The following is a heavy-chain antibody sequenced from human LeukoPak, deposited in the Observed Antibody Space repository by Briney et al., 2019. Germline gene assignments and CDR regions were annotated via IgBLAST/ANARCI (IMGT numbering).Heavy chain of an antibody. CDR2: ISYDGSNK. CDR1: GSTFSSYG. Sequence: GRSLRLSCAASGSTFSSYGMHWVRQAPGKGLEWVAVISYDGSNKYYADSVKGRFTISRDNSKNTLYLQMNSLRAEDTAVYYCTKEVDYWGQGTLVTVSS. V-gene: IGHV3-30*18. J-gene: IGHJ4*02. CDR3: TKEVDY.